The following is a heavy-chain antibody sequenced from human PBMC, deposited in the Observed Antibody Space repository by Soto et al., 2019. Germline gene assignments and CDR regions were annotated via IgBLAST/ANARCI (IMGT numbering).Heavy chain of an antibody. J-gene: IGHJ6*03. V-gene: IGHV4-59*08. CDR3: ARLGIVATVLQGYMDV. CDR1: GGSISSYY. Sequence: SETLSLTCTVSGGSISSYYWSWIRQPPGKGLEWIGYIYYSGSTNYNPSLKSRVTISVDTSKNQFSLKLSSVTAADTAVYYCARLGIVATVLQGYMDVWGKGTTVTVSS. CDR2: IYYSGST. D-gene: IGHD5-12*01.